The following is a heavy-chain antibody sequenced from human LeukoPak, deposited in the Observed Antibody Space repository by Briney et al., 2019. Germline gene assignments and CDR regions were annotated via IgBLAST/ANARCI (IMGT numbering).Heavy chain of an antibody. J-gene: IGHJ4*02. D-gene: IGHD3-9*01. V-gene: IGHV3-21*01. Sequence: GGSLRLSCAASGFTFSSYSMNWVRQAPGKGLEWVSSISSSSSYIYYADSVKGRFTISRDNAKNTLYLQMHSLRAEDTALYYCARDRADFVTDYHPLFDQWGQGTLVTVSS. CDR3: ARDRADFVTDYHPLFDQ. CDR1: GFTFSSYS. CDR2: ISSSSSYI.